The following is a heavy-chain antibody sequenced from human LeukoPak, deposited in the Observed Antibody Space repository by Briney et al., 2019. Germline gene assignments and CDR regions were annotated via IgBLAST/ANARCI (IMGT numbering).Heavy chain of an antibody. CDR2: INPNSGGT. D-gene: IGHD6-13*01. CDR3: ARGIAAAGTGVPGDY. CDR1: GYTFTAYF. V-gene: IGHV1-2*02. J-gene: IGHJ4*02. Sequence: WASVKVSCKASGYTFTAYFLHWVRQAPGQGLEWMGWINPNSGGTNYAQKFQGRVTMTRDTSISTAYMELSRLRSDDTAVYYCARGIAAAGTGVPGDYWGQGTLVTVSS.